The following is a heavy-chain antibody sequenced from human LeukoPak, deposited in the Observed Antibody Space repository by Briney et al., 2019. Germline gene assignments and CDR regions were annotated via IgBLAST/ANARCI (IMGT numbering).Heavy chain of an antibody. CDR2: IYYSGST. J-gene: IGHJ4*02. CDR1: GGSISSYY. CDR3: ARGRDGYTFGY. V-gene: IGHV4-59*01. Sequence: KPSETLSLTCTVSGGSISSYYWSWIRQPPGKGLEWIGYIYYSGSTNYNPSLKSRVTISVDTSKNQFSLKLSSVTPADTAVYYCARGRDGYTFGYWGQGTLVTVSS. D-gene: IGHD5-24*01.